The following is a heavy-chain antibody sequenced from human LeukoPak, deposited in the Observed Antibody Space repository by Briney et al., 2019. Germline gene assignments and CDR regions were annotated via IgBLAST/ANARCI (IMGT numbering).Heavy chain of an antibody. CDR2: IYYSGTT. Sequence: SETLSLTCTVSGDSITSGEYYWSWIRQPPGKGLEWIGYIYYSGTTYYNPSLKSRLTMSVDTSKNQFSLKLRSVTAADTAVYYCARDLSPADYYDGSGYHYYYMDVWGKGTTVTVSS. J-gene: IGHJ6*03. CDR3: ARDLSPADYYDGSGYHYYYMDV. V-gene: IGHV4-30-4*01. D-gene: IGHD3-22*01. CDR1: GDSITSGEYY.